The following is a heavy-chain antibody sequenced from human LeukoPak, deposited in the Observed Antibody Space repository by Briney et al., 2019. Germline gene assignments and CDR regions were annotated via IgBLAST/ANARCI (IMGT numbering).Heavy chain of an antibody. CDR2: INHSGST. CDR3: ARHTAFDI. Sequence: PSETLSLTCTVSGGPISSYYWSWIRQPPGKGLEWIGEINHSGSTNYNPSLKSRVTISVDTSKNQFSLKLSSVTAADTAVYYCARHTAFDIWGQGTMVTVSS. V-gene: IGHV4-34*01. CDR1: GGPISSYY. J-gene: IGHJ3*02.